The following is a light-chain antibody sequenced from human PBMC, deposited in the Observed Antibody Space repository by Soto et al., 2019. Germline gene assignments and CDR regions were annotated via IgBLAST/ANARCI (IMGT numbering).Light chain of an antibody. J-gene: IGKJ3*01. V-gene: IGKV3-20*01. CDR3: QQYGSSRFT. Sequence: IVLTQSPGTLSLSPGERATLSCRASQSISSSYLAWYQQKPGQAPRLLVYGASSRATGIPDRFSGSGSVTDFTLTISRLEPEEFAVYYCQQYGSSRFTFGPGTKVDIK. CDR1: QSISSSY. CDR2: GAS.